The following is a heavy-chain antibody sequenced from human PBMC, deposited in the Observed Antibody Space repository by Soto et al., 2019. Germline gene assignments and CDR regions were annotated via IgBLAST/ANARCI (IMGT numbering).Heavy chain of an antibody. CDR2: IYGSGGSGST. J-gene: IGHJ4*01. CDR3: ARKQAGYFFGIDY. V-gene: IGHV4-31*03. D-gene: IGHD2-15*01. Sequence: ILSLTYSVTGDSITSGGYYWSWIRQHPGEGLEWLGYIYGSGGSGSTLYNPSLKSRITLSVDTSKTQFSLNLSSVTVADTAAYLCARKQAGYFFGIDYWGHGTLVTDSS. CDR1: GDSITSGGYY.